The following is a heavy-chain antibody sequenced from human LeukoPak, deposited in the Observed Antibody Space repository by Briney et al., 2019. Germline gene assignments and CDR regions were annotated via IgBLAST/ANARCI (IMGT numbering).Heavy chain of an antibody. V-gene: IGHV4-38-2*02. Sequence: PSETLSLTCTVSGYSISNAYYWGWIRQPPGKGLEWIASIHYSGNTDYNPSLKSRVTISVDTSKNQFSLKLTSVTAADTAVYYCAGAYCGGDCYSGRTFDIWGQGTMVTVSS. CDR3: AGAYCGGDCYSGRTFDI. J-gene: IGHJ3*02. CDR2: IHYSGNT. CDR1: GYSISNAYY. D-gene: IGHD2-21*02.